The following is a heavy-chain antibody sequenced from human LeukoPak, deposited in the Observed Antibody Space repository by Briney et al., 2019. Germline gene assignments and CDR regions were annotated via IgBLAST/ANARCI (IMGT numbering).Heavy chain of an antibody. CDR2: ISGSGGGT. CDR1: GFTFSSYA. Sequence: PGGSLRLSCAASGFTFSSYAMSWVRQAPGKGLEWVSAISGSGGGTHYADSVKGRLTISRDKPKDTLYLQMNSLRVEDTAVYYCARVVPAADYWGQGTLVTVSS. J-gene: IGHJ4*02. CDR3: ARVVPAADY. D-gene: IGHD2-2*01. V-gene: IGHV3-23*01.